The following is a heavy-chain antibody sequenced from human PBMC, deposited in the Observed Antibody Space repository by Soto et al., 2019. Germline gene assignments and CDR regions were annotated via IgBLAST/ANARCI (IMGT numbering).Heavy chain of an antibody. D-gene: IGHD4-4*01. V-gene: IGHV3-23*01. CDR3: AKDPTTVIRGYFDF. J-gene: IGHJ4*02. CDR2: LSAGGDIT. Sequence: GGSLRLSCASSGFTFIIYAMNWVRQATGKGLEWVSALSAGGDITFYADSVKGRFSISRDNSKNTLYLQMNSLRAEDTAVYYCAKDPTTVIRGYFDFWGQGSLVTVSS. CDR1: GFTFIIYA.